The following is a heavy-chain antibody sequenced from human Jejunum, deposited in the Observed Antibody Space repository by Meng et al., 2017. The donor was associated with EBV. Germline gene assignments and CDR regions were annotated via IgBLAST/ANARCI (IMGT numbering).Heavy chain of an antibody. CDR2: ASAYNGNT. J-gene: IGHJ4*02. D-gene: IGHD6-19*01. V-gene: IGHV1-18*01. Sequence: QLQLLQPGVEVTKPAPSVKFAINAAGDTITNYACHWMRQGPGQGFEWMGRASAYNGNTEDPQKFEGRGAITTDTSTTTVYMELRSLRPDDTATYYCVGTSVYSSGCSNFWGQGTLVTVSS. CDR1: GDTITNYA. CDR3: VGTSVYSSGCSNF.